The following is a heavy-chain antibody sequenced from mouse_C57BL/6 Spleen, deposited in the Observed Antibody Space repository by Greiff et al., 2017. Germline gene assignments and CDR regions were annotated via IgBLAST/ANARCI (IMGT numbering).Heavy chain of an antibody. D-gene: IGHD1-1*01. CDR1: GFSLTSYG. CDR2: IWSGGST. J-gene: IGHJ1*03. V-gene: IGHV2-4*01. CDR3: AKRGHYGSTYGYLDV. Sequence: QVQLKQSGPGLVQPSQSLSITCTVSGFSLTSYGVHWVRQPPGKGLEWLGVIWSGGSTDYNAAFISRLSISKDNSKSQVFFKMNSLQPDDTAIYYCAKRGHYGSTYGYLDVWGTGTTVTVSS.